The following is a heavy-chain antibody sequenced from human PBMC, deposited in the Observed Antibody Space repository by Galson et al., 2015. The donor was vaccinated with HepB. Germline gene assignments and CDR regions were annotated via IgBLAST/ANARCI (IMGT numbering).Heavy chain of an antibody. CDR1: GFTFSGSA. CDR2: IGSKANNYAT. CDR3: TRLGDLSGYSSR. J-gene: IGHJ4*02. V-gene: IGHV3-73*01. D-gene: IGHD6-13*01. Sequence: SLRLSCAGSGFTFSGSAMHWVRQASGRGLEWVGRIGSKANNYATAYTASVKGGFTISRDDSKNTAYLQMNSLRIEDTAVYYCTRLGDLSGYSSRWGQGTLVTVSS.